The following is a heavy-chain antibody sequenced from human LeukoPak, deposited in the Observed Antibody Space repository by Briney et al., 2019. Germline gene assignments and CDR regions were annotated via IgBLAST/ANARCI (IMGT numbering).Heavy chain of an antibody. CDR1: GGSIGSGSYY. V-gene: IGHV4-61*02. Sequence: SQTLSLTCTVSGGSIGSGSYYWSWIRQPAGKGLEWIGRIYTSGSTNYNPSLKSRVTISVDTSKNQFSLKLSSVTAADTAVYYCARGPWKVAGPHGAFDIWGQGTMVTVSS. CDR2: IYTSGST. J-gene: IGHJ3*02. CDR3: ARGPWKVAGPHGAFDI. D-gene: IGHD6-19*01.